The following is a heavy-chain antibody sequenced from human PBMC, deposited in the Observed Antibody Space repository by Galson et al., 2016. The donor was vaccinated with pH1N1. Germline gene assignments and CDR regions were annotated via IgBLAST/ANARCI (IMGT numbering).Heavy chain of an antibody. V-gene: IGHV3-30-3*01. Sequence: SLRLSCAASGFTFNNFAMHWVRQAPGKGLEWVAVVLYDGTNEYLADSVKGRFTVSRDNSKNTLHLQMNSLRPSDTALYYCARDSGDSSGYRHFDFWGPGTLVTVSS. J-gene: IGHJ4*02. CDR3: ARDSGDSSGYRHFDF. CDR2: VLYDGTNE. D-gene: IGHD3-22*01. CDR1: GFTFNNFA.